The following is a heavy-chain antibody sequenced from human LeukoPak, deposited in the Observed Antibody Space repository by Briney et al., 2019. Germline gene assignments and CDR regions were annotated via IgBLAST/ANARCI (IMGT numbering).Heavy chain of an antibody. CDR3: ARCIAAASTNWFDP. CDR2: ISSSSSYI. J-gene: IGHJ5*02. D-gene: IGHD6-13*01. Sequence: GGSLRLSCAASGFTFSSYSMNWVRQAPGKGLEWVSSISSSSSYIYYADSVKGRFTISRDNAKNSLYLQMNSLRAEDTAVYYCARCIAAASTNWFDPWGQGTLVTVSS. V-gene: IGHV3-21*01. CDR1: GFTFSSYS.